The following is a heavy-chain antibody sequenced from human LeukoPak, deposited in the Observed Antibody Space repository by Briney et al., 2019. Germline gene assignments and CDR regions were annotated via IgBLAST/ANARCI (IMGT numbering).Heavy chain of an antibody. Sequence: PSETLSLTCTVSGGSISSYYWSWIRQPPGKGLECIGYIYYSGSTNYNPSLKSRVTISVDTSKNQFSLKLSSVTAADPAVYYCARRTYFYDSSGYYFDYWGQGTLVTVSS. CDR1: GGSISSYY. D-gene: IGHD3-22*01. CDR3: ARRTYFYDSSGYYFDY. CDR2: IYYSGST. J-gene: IGHJ4*02. V-gene: IGHV4-59*01.